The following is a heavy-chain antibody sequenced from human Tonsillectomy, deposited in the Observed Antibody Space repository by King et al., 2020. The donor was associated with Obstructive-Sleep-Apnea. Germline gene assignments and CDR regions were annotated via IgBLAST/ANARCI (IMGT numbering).Heavy chain of an antibody. Sequence: VQLVESGGALAQPGGSLRLSCAASGFTFSSYAMHWVRQAPGKGLEYVSAINSDGGSTYYANSVKGSFTIFRDKSKKTLYLQMGSLRIEDMAVYYCARGGWRGEDWYFDLWGRGTLVTVSS. J-gene: IGHJ2*01. CDR3: ARGGWRGEDWYFDL. CDR1: GFTFSSYA. D-gene: IGHD3-3*01. V-gene: IGHV3-64*01. CDR2: INSDGGST.